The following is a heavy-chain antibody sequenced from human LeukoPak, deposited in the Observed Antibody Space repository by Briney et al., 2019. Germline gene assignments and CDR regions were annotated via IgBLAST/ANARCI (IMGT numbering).Heavy chain of an antibody. Sequence: ASVKVSCKASGYTFTGNYMHWVRQAPGQGLEWMGIINPSGGSTSYAQKFQGRVTMTRDMSTSTVYMELSSLRSEDTAVYYCARYYHTLDAFDIWGQGTMVTVSS. V-gene: IGHV1-46*01. D-gene: IGHD1-26*01. J-gene: IGHJ3*02. CDR3: ARYYHTLDAFDI. CDR1: GYTFTGNY. CDR2: INPSGGST.